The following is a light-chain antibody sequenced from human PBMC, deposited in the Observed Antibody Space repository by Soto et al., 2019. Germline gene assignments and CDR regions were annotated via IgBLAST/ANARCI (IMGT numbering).Light chain of an antibody. CDR2: DVT. Sequence: QSALTQPASVSGSPGQSIAISCTGSSSDIGAYNYVSWYQHHPGKAPKLIIYDVTSRPSGVSSRFSGAKSGNAASLIISGLQPEDEADYFCSSYGGSNNFVVFGGGTKLTVL. J-gene: IGLJ2*01. CDR1: SSDIGAYNY. CDR3: SSYGGSNNFVV. V-gene: IGLV2-14*01.